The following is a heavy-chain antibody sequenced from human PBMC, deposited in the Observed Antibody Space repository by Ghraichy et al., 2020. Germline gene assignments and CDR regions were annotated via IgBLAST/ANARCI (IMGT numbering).Heavy chain of an antibody. J-gene: IGHJ1*01. Sequence: GGSLRLSCVASGFPFSSHAMHWVRQAPGKGLEWVAVMACDRSGKFYADSVKGRFTISRDCSKNTMDLQMNSLRPEDTAVYYCARAHEASGYLFKHWGQGTLVIVSS. CDR3: ARAHEASGYLFKH. V-gene: IGHV3-30-3*01. CDR1: GFPFSSHA. D-gene: IGHD3-22*01. CDR2: MACDRSGK.